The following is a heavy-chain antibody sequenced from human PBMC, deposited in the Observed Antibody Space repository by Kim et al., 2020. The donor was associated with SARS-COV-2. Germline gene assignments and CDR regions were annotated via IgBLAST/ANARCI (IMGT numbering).Heavy chain of an antibody. CDR1: GGSFSGYY. CDR3: ARRVGYCSGGSCYANWFDP. D-gene: IGHD2-15*01. Sequence: SETLSLTCAVYGGSFSGYYWSWIRQPPGKGLEWIGEINHSGSTNYNPSLKSRVTISVDTSKNQFSLKLSSVTAADTAVYYCARRVGYCSGGSCYANWFDPWGQGTLVTVSS. CDR2: INHSGST. V-gene: IGHV4-34*01. J-gene: IGHJ5*02.